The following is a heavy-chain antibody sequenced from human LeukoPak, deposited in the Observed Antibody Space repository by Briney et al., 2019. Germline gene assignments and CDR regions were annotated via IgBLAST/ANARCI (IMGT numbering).Heavy chain of an antibody. CDR3: AREGGSYDSSGYYSLYYYFDY. CDR1: GGSFSGYY. CDR2: INHSGST. Sequence: PSETLSLTCAVYGGSFSGYYWSWIRQPPGKGLEWIGEINHSGSTSYNPSLKSRVTMSVDTSKNQFSLKLSSVTAADTAVYYCAREGGSYDSSGYYSLYYYFDYWGQGTLVTVSS. J-gene: IGHJ4*02. V-gene: IGHV4-34*01. D-gene: IGHD3-22*01.